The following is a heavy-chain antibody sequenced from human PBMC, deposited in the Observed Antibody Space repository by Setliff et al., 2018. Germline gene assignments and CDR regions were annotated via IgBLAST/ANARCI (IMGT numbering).Heavy chain of an antibody. D-gene: IGHD3-10*01. J-gene: IGHJ6*02. Sequence: SETLSLTCAVYGGSFSGYYWSWIRQPPGKGLEWIGEINHSGSTNYNPSLKSRVTISVNTSKNQFSLKLSPVTAADTAVYYCARDGYFGSGTYNVWGQGTTVTVSS. CDR3: ARDGYFGSGTYNV. CDR1: GGSFSGYY. V-gene: IGHV4-34*01. CDR2: INHSGST.